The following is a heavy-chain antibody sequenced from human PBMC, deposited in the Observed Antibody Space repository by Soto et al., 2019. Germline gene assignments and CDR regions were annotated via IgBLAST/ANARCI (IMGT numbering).Heavy chain of an antibody. CDR3: AKNVYFDY. CDR1: GLILSNCK. J-gene: IGHJ4*02. V-gene: IGHV3-74*01. Sequence: GSLRLSCAASGLILSNCKRHWVRQAPAKRLVWVSRINTDGSITDYADSVKGRFTVSRDNPKNTLHLQINGLRAEDTAVYYCAKNVYFDYWGQGTLVTVSS. CDR2: INTDGSIT.